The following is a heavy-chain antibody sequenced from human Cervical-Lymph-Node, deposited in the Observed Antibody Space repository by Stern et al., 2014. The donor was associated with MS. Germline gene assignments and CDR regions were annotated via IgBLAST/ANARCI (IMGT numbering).Heavy chain of an antibody. CDR2: IRWNSGSI. J-gene: IGHJ4*02. CDR3: AKGRGYILDY. Sequence: EVQLVESGGGLVQPGRSLRLSCAASGFTFDDYAMHWVRQAPGKGLEWVSGIRWNSGSIGYADSGKGRFTMSQDKAKNSRDMAMHSLRAEDTALYYCAKGRGYILDYWGQATLFTVSS. D-gene: IGHD5-18*01. V-gene: IGHV3-9*01. CDR1: GFTFDDYA.